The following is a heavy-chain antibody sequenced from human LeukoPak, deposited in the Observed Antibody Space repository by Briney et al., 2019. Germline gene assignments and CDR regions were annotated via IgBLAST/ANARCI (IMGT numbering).Heavy chain of an antibody. CDR2: IDPSGGVT. Sequence: ASVKVSCKASGYTFTRYYMHWVRQAPGQGLEWMGRIDPSGGVTNYAHKFQGRVTMTRDTSISTAYMQLSRLTSDDTAVYYCARYFDGLDSLGQGTLVTVSS. D-gene: IGHD2/OR15-2a*01. CDR1: GYTFTRYY. CDR3: ARYFDGLDS. J-gene: IGHJ5*01. V-gene: IGHV1-2*06.